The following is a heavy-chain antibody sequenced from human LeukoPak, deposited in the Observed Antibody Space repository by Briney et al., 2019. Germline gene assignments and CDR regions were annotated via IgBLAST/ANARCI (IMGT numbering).Heavy chain of an antibody. V-gene: IGHV3-73*01. Sequence: PGGSLKLSCAASGITFDGSPIHWVRQASGKGLEWVGCIRSKTNNYETGYAASVEGRFLISRDDSRNMSYLHMDNLKTEDTAVYYCQAYYYYMDVWGKGTTVTVS. CDR3: QAYYYYMDV. CDR1: GITFDGSP. J-gene: IGHJ6*03. CDR2: IRSKTNNYET.